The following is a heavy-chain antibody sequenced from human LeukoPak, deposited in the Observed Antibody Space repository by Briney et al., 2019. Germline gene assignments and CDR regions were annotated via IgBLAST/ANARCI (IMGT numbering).Heavy chain of an antibody. CDR1: GGSITSSTYY. J-gene: IGHJ4*02. CDR3: ARWSDCGGDCHILDY. D-gene: IGHD2-21*02. Sequence: PSEILSLTCAVSGGSITSSTYYWGWIRQPPGKGLEWIGSIYYSGSTYYNPSLKSRVTISVDTSKNEFSLKLSSVTAADTAVYYCARWSDCGGDCHILDYWGQGILVTVSS. V-gene: IGHV4-39*07. CDR2: IYYSGST.